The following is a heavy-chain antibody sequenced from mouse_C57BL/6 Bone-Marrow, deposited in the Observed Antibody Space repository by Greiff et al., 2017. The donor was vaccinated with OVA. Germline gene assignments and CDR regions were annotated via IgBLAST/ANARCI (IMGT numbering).Heavy chain of an antibody. J-gene: IGHJ1*03. CDR2: INPSNGGT. V-gene: IGHV1-53*01. Sequence: QVQLQQPGTELVKPGASVKLSFTSYWMHWVKQRPGQGLEWIGNINPSNGGTNYNEKFKSKATLTVDKSSSTAYMQLSSLTSEDSAVYYCARWNYGSSYWYFDVWGTGTTVTVSS. D-gene: IGHD1-1*01. CDR1: TSYW. CDR3: ARWNYGSSYWYFDV.